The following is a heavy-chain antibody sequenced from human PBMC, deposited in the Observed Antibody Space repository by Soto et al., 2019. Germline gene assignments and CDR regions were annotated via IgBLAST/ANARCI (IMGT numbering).Heavy chain of an antibody. Sequence: GXSVKVSCEASGGTFTSYAMHWVRQAPGQRLEWMGWINAGNGNTKYSQKFQGRVTITRDTSASTAYMELSSLISEDTAVYYCARAEPALRYFDWLLFLPDNNSFDPWGQGTLVTVSS. D-gene: IGHD3-9*01. CDR1: GGTFTSYA. J-gene: IGHJ5*02. CDR2: INAGNGNT. V-gene: IGHV1-3*01. CDR3: ARAEPALRYFDWLLFLPDNNSFDP.